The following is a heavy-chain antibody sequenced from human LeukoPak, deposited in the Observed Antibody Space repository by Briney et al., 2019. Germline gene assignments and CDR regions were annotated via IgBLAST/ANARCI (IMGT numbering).Heavy chain of an antibody. J-gene: IGHJ5*02. CDR1: GYTFTSYD. D-gene: IGHD3-3*01. CDR3: ARDGVLEWLLSNNWFDP. V-gene: IGHV1-8*01. Sequence: ASVKVSCKASGYTFTSYDINWVRQATGQGLEWMGWMNPNSGNTGYAQKFQGRVTMTRNTSISTAYMELRSLRSDDTAVYYCARDGVLEWLLSNNWFDPWGQGTLVTVSS. CDR2: MNPNSGNT.